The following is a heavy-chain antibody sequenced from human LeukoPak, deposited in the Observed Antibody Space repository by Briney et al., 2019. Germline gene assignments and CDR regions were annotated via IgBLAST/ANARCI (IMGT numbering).Heavy chain of an antibody. Sequence: GGSLRLSCAASGFTFSSYGMHWVRQAPGKGLEWVAFIRYDGSNKYYADSVKGRFTISRDNSKNTLYLQMNSLRAEDTAVYYCAKDLRWFRELFSDAFDIWGQGTMVTVSS. J-gene: IGHJ3*02. CDR2: IRYDGSNK. CDR3: AKDLRWFRELFSDAFDI. D-gene: IGHD3-10*01. V-gene: IGHV3-30*02. CDR1: GFTFSSYG.